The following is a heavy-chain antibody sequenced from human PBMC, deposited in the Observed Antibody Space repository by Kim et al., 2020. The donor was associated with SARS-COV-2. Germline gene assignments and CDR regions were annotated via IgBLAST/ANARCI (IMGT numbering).Heavy chain of an antibody. CDR1: GFTFSNYA. CDR3: AKALWQIEKALDS. Sequence: GGSLRLSCAASGFTFSNYAMSWVRQAPGQGLEWVSSIFPAGDTIHDADFAKGRFTLSRHNSKNMVYLEMNSLRAEDTAGYYCAKALWQIEKALDSWGQGT. J-gene: IGHJ4*02. CDR2: IFPAGDTI. D-gene: IGHD2-21*01. V-gene: IGHV3-23*01.